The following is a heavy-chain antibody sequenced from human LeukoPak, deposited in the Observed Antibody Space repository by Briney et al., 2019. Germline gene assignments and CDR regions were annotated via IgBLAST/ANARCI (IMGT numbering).Heavy chain of an antibody. CDR3: AKDIYHRSATNYILTSYFDY. CDR2: ISWNSGSI. D-gene: IGHD3-9*01. Sequence: GGSLRLSCAASGFTFDDYAMHWVRQAPGKGLEWVSGISWNSGSIGYADSVKGRFAISRDNAKNSLYLQMNSLRAEDTALYYCAKDIYHRSATNYILTSYFDYWGQGTLVTVPS. V-gene: IGHV3-9*01. J-gene: IGHJ4*02. CDR1: GFTFDDYA.